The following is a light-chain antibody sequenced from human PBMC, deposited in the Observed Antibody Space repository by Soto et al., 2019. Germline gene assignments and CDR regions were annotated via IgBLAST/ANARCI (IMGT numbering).Light chain of an antibody. CDR3: AAWDDSLSAWV. V-gene: IGLV1-47*01. CDR2: KTS. CDR1: YYNVGKNL. Sequence: QSVLTQPPSASGTPGQRVTISCSGGYYNVGKNLVYWYQQRPGTAPELLIYKTSLRPSGVPDRFSASNSGSSASLAISGLRSQDEADYYCAAWDDSLSAWVFGGGTKVTV. J-gene: IGLJ3*02.